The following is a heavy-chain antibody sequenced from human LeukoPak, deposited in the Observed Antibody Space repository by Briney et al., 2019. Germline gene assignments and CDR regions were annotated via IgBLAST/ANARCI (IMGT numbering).Heavy chain of an antibody. CDR1: GGSISSSSYY. D-gene: IGHD3-22*01. CDR2: INHSGST. CDR3: ARAPTITMIVVVLYYGMDV. V-gene: IGHV4-39*07. J-gene: IGHJ6*02. Sequence: SETLSLTCTVSGGSISSSSYYWGWIRQPPGKGLEWIGEINHSGSTNYNPSLKSRVTISVDTSKSQFSLKLSSVTAADTAVYYCARAPTITMIVVVLYYGMDVWGQGTTVTVS.